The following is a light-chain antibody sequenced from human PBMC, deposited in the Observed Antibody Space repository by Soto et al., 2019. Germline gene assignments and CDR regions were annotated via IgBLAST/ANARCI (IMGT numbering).Light chain of an antibody. CDR2: TNN. V-gene: IGLV1-44*01. CDR3: AAWDDSLNGFVA. Sequence: QSALTQPPSASGTPGQRVTISCSGSSSNIGSNTVTWYQQLPGTAPKLLIHTNNQRPSGVPDRFSGSKSGTSASLAISGLQSEDEADYHCAAWDDSLNGFVAFGGGTKLTVL. CDR1: SSNIGSNT. J-gene: IGLJ2*01.